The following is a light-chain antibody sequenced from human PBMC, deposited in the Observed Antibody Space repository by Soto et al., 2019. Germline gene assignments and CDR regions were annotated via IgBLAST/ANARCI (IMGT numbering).Light chain of an antibody. CDR2: DVS. CDR1: SSDVGGYNY. V-gene: IGLV2-14*01. Sequence: VLTQPASVSGSPGQSITISCAGTSSDVGGYNYVSWYQQHPGKAPKLIICDVSNRPSGVSSRFSGSKSGNTASLTISGLQAEDEADYYCSSFAGTSYVFGTGTKVTVL. J-gene: IGLJ1*01. CDR3: SSFAGTSYV.